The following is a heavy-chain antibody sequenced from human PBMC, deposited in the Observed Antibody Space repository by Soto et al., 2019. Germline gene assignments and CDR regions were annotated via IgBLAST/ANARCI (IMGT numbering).Heavy chain of an antibody. J-gene: IGHJ4*02. Sequence: GESLKISCKGSGYSFTSYLIGWVRQMPGKGLEWMGIIYPGDSDTNYNPSLMSRVTMSVDTSKNQFSLKLSSVTAADTAVYYCARHSDFWSGHHDYWGQGTLVTVSS. CDR1: GYSFTSYL. V-gene: IGHV5-51*01. CDR3: ARHSDFWSGHHDY. CDR2: IYPGDSDT. D-gene: IGHD3-3*01.